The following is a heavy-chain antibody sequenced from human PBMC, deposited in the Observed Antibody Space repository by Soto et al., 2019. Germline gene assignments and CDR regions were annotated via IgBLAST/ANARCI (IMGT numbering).Heavy chain of an antibody. CDR2: ISWNSGSI. D-gene: IGHD6-13*01. CDR3: AKDTGWAEQHLHWDY. Sequence: EVQLVESGGGLVQPGRSLRLSCAASGFTFDDYAMHWVRQAPGKGLEWVSGISWNSGSIGYADSVKGRFTISRDNAKNSLYLQMNCLRAEDTALYYCAKDTGWAEQHLHWDYWGQGTLVTVSA. J-gene: IGHJ4*02. CDR1: GFTFDDYA. V-gene: IGHV3-9*01.